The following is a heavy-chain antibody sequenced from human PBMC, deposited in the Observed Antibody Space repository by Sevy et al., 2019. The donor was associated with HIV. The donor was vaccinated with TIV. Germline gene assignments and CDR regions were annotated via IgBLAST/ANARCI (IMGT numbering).Heavy chain of an antibody. CDR3: ARESIGTVGDFDY. Sequence: SETLSLTCTVSGVSFNNYYWSWIRQPPGKGLQWIGYIYYSGSTNYNPSLKSRVTMSLDTSKNQFSLKLSSVTAADTAIYYCARESIGTVGDFDYWGQGTLVTVSS. CDR2: IYYSGST. J-gene: IGHJ4*02. D-gene: IGHD6-6*01. V-gene: IGHV4-59*01. CDR1: GVSFNNYY.